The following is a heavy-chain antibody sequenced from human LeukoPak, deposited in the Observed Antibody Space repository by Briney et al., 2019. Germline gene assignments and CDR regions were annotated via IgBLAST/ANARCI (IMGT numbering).Heavy chain of an antibody. CDR3: ARGPRV. Sequence: PGGSLRLSCAASGFTFSSYAMHWVRQAPGKGLEWVAVISYDGSNKYYADSVKGRFTISRDNSKNTLYLQMNSLRAEDTAVYYCARGPRVWGKGPRSPSPQ. CDR2: ISYDGSNK. CDR1: GFTFSSYA. J-gene: IGHJ6*04. V-gene: IGHV3-30*01.